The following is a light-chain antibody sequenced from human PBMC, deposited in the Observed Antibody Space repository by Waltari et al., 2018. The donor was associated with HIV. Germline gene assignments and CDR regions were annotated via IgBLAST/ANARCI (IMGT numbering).Light chain of an antibody. J-gene: IGLJ2*01. V-gene: IGLV2-23*02. CDR3: CSYAGSREV. Sequence: QSALTQPASVSGSPGQSITISCTGTSSDVGSYNLVSWYQQHPGKAPKLMIYEVNKRPSGVSKRFSGSKSGNTASLTISGLQTEDEADYYCCSYAGSREVFGGGTKLTVL. CDR2: EVN. CDR1: SSDVGSYNL.